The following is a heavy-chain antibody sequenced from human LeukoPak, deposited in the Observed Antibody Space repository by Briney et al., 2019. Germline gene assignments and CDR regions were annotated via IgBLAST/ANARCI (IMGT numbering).Heavy chain of an antibody. V-gene: IGHV4-39*07. CDR2: IYYSGST. D-gene: IGHD3-10*01. Sequence: PSETLSLTCTVSGGSISSSSYYWGWIRQPPGKGLEWIGSIYYSGSTYYNPSLKSQVTISIDTSKNQFSLKLSSVTAADKAVYYCARVFSFYGGNYYGSRSLFDYWGQGTLVTVSS. CDR1: GGSISSSSYY. CDR3: ARVFSFYGGNYYGSRSLFDY. J-gene: IGHJ4*02.